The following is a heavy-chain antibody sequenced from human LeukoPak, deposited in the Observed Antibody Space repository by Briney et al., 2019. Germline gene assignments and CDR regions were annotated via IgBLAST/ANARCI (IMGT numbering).Heavy chain of an antibody. D-gene: IGHD5-18*01. CDR3: ARVAAMVASRHYYYYYMDV. J-gene: IGHJ6*03. CDR2: ISSSGSTI. CDR1: GFTFSSYS. V-gene: IGHV3-48*04. Sequence: DPGGSLRLSCAASGFTFSSYSMNWVRQAPGKGLEWVSYISSSGSTIYYADSVKGRFTISRDNAKNSLYLQMNSLRAEDTAVYYCARVAAMVASRHYYYYYMDVWGKGTTVTVSS.